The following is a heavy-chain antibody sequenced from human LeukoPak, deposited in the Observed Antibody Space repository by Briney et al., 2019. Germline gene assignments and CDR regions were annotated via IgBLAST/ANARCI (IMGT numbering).Heavy chain of an antibody. V-gene: IGHV3-53*01. CDR2: IYSGGST. CDR3: AREDYYDSSGYYYED. D-gene: IGHD3-22*01. Sequence: PGGSLRLSSAASGFTVSSNYMSWVRQAPGKGLEWVSVIYSGGSTYYADSVKGRFTISRDNSKDTLYLQMNSLRAEDTAVYYCAREDYYDSSGYYYEDWGQGTLVTVSS. CDR1: GFTVSSNY. J-gene: IGHJ4*02.